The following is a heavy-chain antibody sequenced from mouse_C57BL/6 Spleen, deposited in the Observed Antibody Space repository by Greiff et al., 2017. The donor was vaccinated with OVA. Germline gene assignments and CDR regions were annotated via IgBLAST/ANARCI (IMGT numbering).Heavy chain of an antibody. CDR1: GYTFTDYY. Sequence: VQLVESGAELVRPGASVKLSCKASGYTFTDYYINWVKQRPGQGLEWIARIYPGSGNTYYNEKFKGKATLTAEKSSSTAYMQLSSLTSEDSAVYFCARRGLGREGWYFDVWGTGTTVTVSS. V-gene: IGHV1-76*01. CDR2: IYPGSGNT. CDR3: ARRGLGREGWYFDV. D-gene: IGHD4-1*01. J-gene: IGHJ1*03.